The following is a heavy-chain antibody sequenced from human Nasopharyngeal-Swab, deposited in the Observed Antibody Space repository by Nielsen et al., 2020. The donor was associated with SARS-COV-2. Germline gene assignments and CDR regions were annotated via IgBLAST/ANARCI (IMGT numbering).Heavy chain of an antibody. CDR3: ARDHYDFWSGYYYYGMDV. V-gene: IGHV1-3*01. CDR1: GYTFTSYA. J-gene: IGHJ6*02. CDR2: INAGNGNT. Sequence: ASVKVSCKASGYTFTSYAMHWVRQAPGQRLEWMGWINAGNGNTKYSQKFQGRVTITRDTSASTACMELSSLRSEDTAVYYCARDHYDFWSGYYYYGMDVWGQGTTVTVSS. D-gene: IGHD3-3*01.